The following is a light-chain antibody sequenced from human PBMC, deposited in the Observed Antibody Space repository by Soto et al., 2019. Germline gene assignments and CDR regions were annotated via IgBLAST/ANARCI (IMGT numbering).Light chain of an antibody. V-gene: IGKV3-20*01. CDR2: GAS. CDR3: QQYNNWPFS. J-gene: IGKJ5*01. CDR1: QSVSSSY. Sequence: EIVLTQSPGTLSLSPGERATLSCRASQSVSSSYLAWYQQKPGQAPSLLISGASSRATGIPDRFSGSGSGTDFTLTISGLQSGDSAVYFCQQYNNWPFSFGQGTRLEI.